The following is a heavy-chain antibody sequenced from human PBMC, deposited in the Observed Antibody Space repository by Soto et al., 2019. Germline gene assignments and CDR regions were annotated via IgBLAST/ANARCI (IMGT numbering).Heavy chain of an antibody. CDR2: IWYDGSNQ. CDR3: ARAISSVTYYDSIGY. J-gene: IGHJ4*02. V-gene: IGHV3-33*01. Sequence: QVQLVESGGGVVQPGGSLRLSCAASGFNISTYGMHWVRQAPGKGLECLAFIWYDGSNQHYAASVKGRLTICRDNSKNTLYLQMKNLRADDTAVYHCARAISSVTYYDSIGYWGRGTLVTVSS. D-gene: IGHD1-26*01. CDR1: GFNISTYG.